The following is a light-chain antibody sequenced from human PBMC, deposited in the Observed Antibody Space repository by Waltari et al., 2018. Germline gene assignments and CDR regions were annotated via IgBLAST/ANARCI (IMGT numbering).Light chain of an antibody. V-gene: IGKV3-11*01. CDR1: QSVSSY. CDR2: DAS. Sequence: EIVVTQSPATLSLSPGERATLSCRASQSVSSYLAWYQQKPGQAPRLLIYDASNRANGIPARFSGSGSGTDFTLTISSLEPEDFAVYYCQQRSNWPPPFTFGPGTKVDIK. J-gene: IGKJ3*01. CDR3: QQRSNWPPPFT.